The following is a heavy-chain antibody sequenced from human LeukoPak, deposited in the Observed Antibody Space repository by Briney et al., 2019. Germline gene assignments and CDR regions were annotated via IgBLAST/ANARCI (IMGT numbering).Heavy chain of an antibody. Sequence: GGSLRLSCAASGFTFSSYEMHWVRQAPGKGLGWVSYISTSGSTIYYADSVKGRFTISRDNAKNSLYLQMNSLRAEDTAVYYCARDYGGSSPFDYWGQGTLVTVSS. CDR1: GFTFSSYE. CDR2: ISTSGSTI. D-gene: IGHD4-23*01. CDR3: ARDYGGSSPFDY. V-gene: IGHV3-48*03. J-gene: IGHJ4*02.